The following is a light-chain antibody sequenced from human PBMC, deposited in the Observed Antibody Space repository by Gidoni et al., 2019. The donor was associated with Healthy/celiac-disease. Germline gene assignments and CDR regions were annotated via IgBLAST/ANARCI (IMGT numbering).Light chain of an antibody. V-gene: IGKV3-15*01. CDR2: GAS. Sequence: EIVMTQSPATLSVSPGERATLSCRASQSVRSNLAWYQQKPGQAPRLLIYGASTRATVIPARFRGSGSGTEFTLTISSLQSEDFAVYYCQQYNNWPPLTFGGGTKVEIK. CDR1: QSVRSN. J-gene: IGKJ4*01. CDR3: QQYNNWPPLT.